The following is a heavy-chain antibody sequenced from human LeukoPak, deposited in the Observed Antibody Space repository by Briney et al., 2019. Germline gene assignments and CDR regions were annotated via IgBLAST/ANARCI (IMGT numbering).Heavy chain of an antibody. CDR3: ARELRTFDS. D-gene: IGHD3-16*01. V-gene: IGHV3-7*01. CDR2: IKHNGDEL. Sequence: GGSLRLSCAASGFTISSYLLTWVRQALGKGLEWVANIKHNGDELNYVDSVEDRFTISRDNAKNSLYLHMTSLRAEDTAVYYCARELRTFDSWGQGTLVTVSS. CDR1: GFTISSYL. J-gene: IGHJ4*02.